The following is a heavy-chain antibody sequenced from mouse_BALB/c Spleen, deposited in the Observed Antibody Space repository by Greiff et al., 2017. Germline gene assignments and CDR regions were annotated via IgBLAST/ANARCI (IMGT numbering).Heavy chain of an antibody. CDR3: AREPGGYAMDY. CDR1: GFTFRDYY. CDR2: ISDGGSYT. V-gene: IGHV5-4*02. Sequence: EVQLVASGGGLVQPGGSLKLSCAASGFTFRDYYMYWVRQTPEKRLEWVATISDGGSYTYYPDSVKGRFTISRDNAKNNLYLQMSSLKSEDTAMYYCAREPGGYAMDYWGQGTTVTVSS. J-gene: IGHJ4*01.